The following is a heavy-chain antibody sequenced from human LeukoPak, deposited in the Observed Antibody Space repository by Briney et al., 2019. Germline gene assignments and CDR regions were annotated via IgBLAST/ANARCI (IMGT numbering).Heavy chain of an antibody. CDR2: LNSDGRTT. CDR1: GFTFSNYW. CDR3: ARGSDEAVTISGWFDP. D-gene: IGHD4-17*01. V-gene: IGHV3-74*01. Sequence: GGSLRLSCAASGFTFSNYWMHWVRQGPGKGLVWVSRLNSDGRTTTYADSVKGRFTISRDNAKNTLYLQMNSLRAEDTAVYYCARGSDEAVTISGWFDPWGQGTLVTVSS. J-gene: IGHJ5*02.